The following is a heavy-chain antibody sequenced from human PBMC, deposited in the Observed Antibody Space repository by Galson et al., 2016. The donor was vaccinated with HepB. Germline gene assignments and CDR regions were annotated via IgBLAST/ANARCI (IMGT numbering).Heavy chain of an antibody. CDR2: ISYSGST. D-gene: IGHD5-18*01. V-gene: IGHV4-59*01. Sequence: KGLEWIGYISYSGSTNYNPSLKSRVTISVDTSKNQFSLKLSSVTAADTAVYYCARDPGRVGYSYGYSGGDYYYGMDVWGQGTTVTVSS. J-gene: IGHJ6*02. CDR3: ARDPGRVGYSYGYSGGDYYYGMDV.